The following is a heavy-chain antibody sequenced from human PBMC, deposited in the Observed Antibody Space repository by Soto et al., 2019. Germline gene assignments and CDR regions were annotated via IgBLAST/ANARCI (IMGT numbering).Heavy chain of an antibody. CDR2: IFDSGST. J-gene: IGHJ4*02. CDR3: ARDMWGDFTFDC. D-gene: IGHD2-21*02. CDR1: GGSISSYH. Sequence: SETLSLTCTVSGGSISSYHWSWIRQPPEKGLEWIGYIFDSGSTNYKSSLKSRVTISVDTSKNQFSLKLSSVTAADTAVYYCARDMWGDFTFDCWGQGTLVTVSS. V-gene: IGHV4-59*01.